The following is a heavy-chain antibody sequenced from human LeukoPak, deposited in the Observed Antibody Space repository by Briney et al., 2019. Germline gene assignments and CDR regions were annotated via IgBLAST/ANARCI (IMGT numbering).Heavy chain of an antibody. CDR2: ISYDGSNK. CDR1: GFRFSSYA. V-gene: IGHV3-30-3*01. CDR3: ARQGLELRGDYYFDY. Sequence: GGSLRLSCAASGFRFSSYAMHWVRQAPGKGLEWVAVISYDGSNKDYADSVKGRFTISRDNSKNTLYLQMNSLRAEDTAVYYCARQGLELRGDYYFDYWGQGTLVTVSP. D-gene: IGHD1-7*01. J-gene: IGHJ4*02.